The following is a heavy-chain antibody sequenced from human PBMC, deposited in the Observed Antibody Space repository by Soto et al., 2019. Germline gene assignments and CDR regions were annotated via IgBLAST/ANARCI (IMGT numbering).Heavy chain of an antibody. CDR3: AREVVVVPAAIRYYGMDV. CDR1: GGTFSSYA. D-gene: IGHD2-2*02. J-gene: IGHJ6*02. Sequence: SVKVSCKASGGTFSSYAISWVRQAPGQGLEWMGGIIPIFGTANYAQKFQGRVTITADKSTSTAYMELSSLRSEDTAVYYCAREVVVVPAAIRYYGMDVWGQGTTVTVS. CDR2: IIPIFGTA. V-gene: IGHV1-69*06.